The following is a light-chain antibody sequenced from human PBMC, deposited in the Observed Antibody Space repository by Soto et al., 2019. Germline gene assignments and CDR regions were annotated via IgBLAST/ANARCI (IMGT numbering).Light chain of an antibody. V-gene: IGKV1-5*03. Sequence: DIQMTQSPSPLSASVGDRVTITCRASQSVSGWLAWYQQKPGKAPNLLIYTASSLESGVPSRFSGSGSGTEFTLTISSLQPDDFATYYCQQYNSAWTFGQGTTVEIK. J-gene: IGKJ1*01. CDR2: TAS. CDR3: QQYNSAWT. CDR1: QSVSGW.